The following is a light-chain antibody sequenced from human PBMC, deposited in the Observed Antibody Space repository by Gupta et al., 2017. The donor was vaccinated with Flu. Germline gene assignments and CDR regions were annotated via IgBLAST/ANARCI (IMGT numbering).Light chain of an antibody. V-gene: IGKV4-1*01. Sequence: TCKSSQSLFYRSNNQTYLAWYQQKPGQPPKLLIDWASTRGFGVPDRFTGSGSGTDFTLAISRLQAEDVALYYCQQYYSTPGTFGQGTKVEIK. J-gene: IGKJ1*01. CDR1: QSLFYRSNNQTY. CDR2: WAS. CDR3: QQYYSTPGT.